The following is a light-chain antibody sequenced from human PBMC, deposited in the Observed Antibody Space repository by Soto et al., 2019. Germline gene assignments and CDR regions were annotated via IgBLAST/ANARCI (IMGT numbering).Light chain of an antibody. CDR3: QKYNSAPLT. CDR2: AAS. J-gene: IGKJ4*01. Sequence: DIQMTQSPSSLSASVGDRVTITCRASQGISIYLAWFQQKPGKVPKLLIYAASTLQSGDPSRFSGSGSGTDITLTISSLQSEDVATYYCQKYNSAPLTFGGGTKVEIK. V-gene: IGKV1-27*01. CDR1: QGISIY.